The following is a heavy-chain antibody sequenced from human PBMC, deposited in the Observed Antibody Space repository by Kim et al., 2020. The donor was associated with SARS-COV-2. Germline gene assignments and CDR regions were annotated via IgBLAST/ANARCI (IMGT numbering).Heavy chain of an antibody. J-gene: IGHJ4*02. Sequence: SETLSLTCTVSGGSISGYHWSWIRQSPGRGLEWIGYIYYSGNTNYSPSLKRRVTISIATSKNQFALKLRSVTAADTAVYYCARGTYDYVWGSYRFVYWGQGTLVTVSS. CDR2: IYYSGNT. V-gene: IGHV4-59*01. CDR1: GGSISGYH. D-gene: IGHD3-16*02. CDR3: ARGTYDYVWGSYRFVY.